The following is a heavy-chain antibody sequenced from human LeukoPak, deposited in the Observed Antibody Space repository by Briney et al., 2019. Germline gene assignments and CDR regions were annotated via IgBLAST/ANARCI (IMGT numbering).Heavy chain of an antibody. CDR3: VKDSGWFHFDS. J-gene: IGHJ4*02. Sequence: GGSLRLSCVASGFTLSHSWMTWVRQAPGKGLEWVGHIKEDGSSQNYADSVKGRFTISRDNAKSSLHLQMNGLRAEDTAMYYCVKDSGWFHFDSWGQGTLVTVSS. CDR2: IKEDGSSQ. V-gene: IGHV3-7*03. D-gene: IGHD6-19*01. CDR1: GFTLSHSW.